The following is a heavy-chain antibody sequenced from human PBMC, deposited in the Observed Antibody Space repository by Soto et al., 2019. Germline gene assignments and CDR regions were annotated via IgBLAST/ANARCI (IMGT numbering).Heavy chain of an antibody. Sequence: GDSVNVSCKASGYTFTIYDSNWVLQATGQGLEWMGWMNPNSGNTGYAQKFQGRVTMTRNTSISTAYMELSSLRSEDTAVYYCARVLSPTDSFDICGQRTMVTGS. V-gene: IGHV1-8*01. D-gene: IGHD2-8*02. CDR2: MNPNSGNT. CDR3: ARVLSPTDSFDI. J-gene: IGHJ3*02. CDR1: GYTFTIYD.